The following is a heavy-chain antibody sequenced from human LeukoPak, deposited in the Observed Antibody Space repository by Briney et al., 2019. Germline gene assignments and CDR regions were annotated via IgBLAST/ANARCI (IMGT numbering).Heavy chain of an antibody. J-gene: IGHJ4*02. V-gene: IGHV3-21*01. CDR1: GFNFFKYS. CDR2: ISSSETSSSRFI. CDR3: ARDQGAWGYGYNFDY. Sequence: GGSLRLSCEASGFNFFKYSINWVRQAPGKGLEWVSSISSSETSSSRFIYYADSVKGRFTISRDNSKNTLHLQMISLRAEDTAVYYCARDQGAWGYGYNFDYWGQGTLVTVSS. D-gene: IGHD3-16*01.